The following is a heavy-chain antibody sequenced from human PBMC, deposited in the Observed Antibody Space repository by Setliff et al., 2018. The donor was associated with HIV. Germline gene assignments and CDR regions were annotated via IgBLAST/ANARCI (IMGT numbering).Heavy chain of an antibody. D-gene: IGHD3-22*01. CDR2: IYYSGST. CDR3: VRLYRGSSAVEKTDS. CDR1: GGSIINNNYY. Sequence: PSETLSLTCNVSGGSIINNNYYWGWIRQPPGKGLEWMASIYYSGSTSYNPALKSRVTMSVDAAKTQFSLKVTSVTAADTAVYFCVRLYRGSSAVEKTDSWGQGLLVTVSS. V-gene: IGHV4-39*01. J-gene: IGHJ4*02.